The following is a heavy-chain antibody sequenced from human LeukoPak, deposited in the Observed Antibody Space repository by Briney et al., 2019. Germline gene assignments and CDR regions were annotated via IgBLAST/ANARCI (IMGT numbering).Heavy chain of an antibody. Sequence: PGGTLRLSCAASGFTFRSYAMSWVRQAPGRGLEWVSSISTSSRFVYYADSLKGRFTISRDDAKNSLYLQMNSLRADDTAVYYCARTKSGYSSGSTPDYWGQGTLVTVSS. V-gene: IGHV3-21*01. CDR1: GFTFRSYA. CDR3: ARTKSGYSSGSTPDY. J-gene: IGHJ4*02. CDR2: ISTSSRFV. D-gene: IGHD6-19*01.